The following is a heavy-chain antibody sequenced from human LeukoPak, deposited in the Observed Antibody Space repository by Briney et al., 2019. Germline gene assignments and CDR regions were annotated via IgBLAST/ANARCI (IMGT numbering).Heavy chain of an antibody. CDR2: IDWDDDK. V-gene: IGHV2-70*11. J-gene: IGHJ4*02. CDR1: GFSLGTMGMC. CDR3: ARIAKKNYYDRSGSFDY. D-gene: IGHD3-22*01. Sequence: SGPALVKPTQTLTLTCTFPGFSLGTMGMCVNWVRQPPGKALEWLARIDWDDDKYYSTSLKTRLTISKDTSKNQVVLTMTNMEPVDTATYYCARIAKKNYYDRSGSFDYWGQGTLVTVSS.